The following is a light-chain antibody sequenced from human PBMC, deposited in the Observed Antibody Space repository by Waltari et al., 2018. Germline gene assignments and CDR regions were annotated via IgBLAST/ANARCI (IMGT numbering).Light chain of an antibody. CDR2: WAS. V-gene: IGKV2-28*01. J-gene: IGKJ4*01. Sequence: IVMTQSPVSLPVTPGEPASISCRSSQRLLHSNGNNYLDWYPQKPGQSPQLLIYWASNRASGVPDRFSGGGSGTDFTLKISSVEAEDVGVYYCVQALQTPLTFGGGTKVEIK. CDR3: VQALQTPLT. CDR1: QRLLHSNGNNY.